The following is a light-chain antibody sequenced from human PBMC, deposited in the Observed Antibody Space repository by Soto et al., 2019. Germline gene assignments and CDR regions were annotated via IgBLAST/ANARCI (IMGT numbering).Light chain of an antibody. Sequence: MTQSPATLSVSPGERVTLSCRTSHSVNSHVAWYQQKPGQAPRLLLYGASTRATGIPARFSGSGSGTEFTLTISSLLSEDFAVYYCQQYNNWPPITFGQGTRLEIK. CDR2: GAS. CDR1: HSVNSH. CDR3: QQYNNWPPIT. V-gene: IGKV3D-15*01. J-gene: IGKJ5*01.